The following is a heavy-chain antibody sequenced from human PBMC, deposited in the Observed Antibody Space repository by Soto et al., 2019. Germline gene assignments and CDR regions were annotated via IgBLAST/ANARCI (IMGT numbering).Heavy chain of an antibody. J-gene: IGHJ4*02. V-gene: IGHV4-59*01. CDR2: IYYSGST. Sequence: PSETLSLTCTVSGGSISSYYWSWIRQPPGKGLEWIGYIYYSGSTNYNPSLKSRVTISVDTSKNQFSLKLSSVTAADTAVYYCARSQLADYPIDYWGQGTLVTVSS. CDR1: GGSISSYY. CDR3: ARSQLADYPIDY. D-gene: IGHD4-17*01.